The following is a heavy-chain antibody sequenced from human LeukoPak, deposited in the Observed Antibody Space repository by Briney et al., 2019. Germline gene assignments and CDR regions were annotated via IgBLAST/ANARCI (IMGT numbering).Heavy chain of an antibody. V-gene: IGHV3-33*01. CDR3: ARDEHQYYHASSGRFDY. CDR2: IWYDGSNK. CDR1: GFTFSSYG. J-gene: IGHJ4*02. Sequence: PGGSLRLSCAASGFTFSSYGMHWVRQAPGKGLEWVAVIWYDGSNKYYTDSVKGRFTISRDNAKNSLYLQKNSLRAEDTAVYYCARDEHQYYHASSGRFDYWGQGTLVTVSS. D-gene: IGHD3-22*01.